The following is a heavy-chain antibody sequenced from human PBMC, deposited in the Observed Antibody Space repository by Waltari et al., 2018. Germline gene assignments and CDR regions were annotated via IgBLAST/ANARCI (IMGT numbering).Heavy chain of an antibody. D-gene: IGHD3-10*01. CDR3: ASGVSNY. CDR1: AYSISSGYY. CDR2: IYHCGST. Sequence: QVQLPESGPGLVKPSETLSPTCTVSAYSISSGYYWRWIRPPPGKGLEGCGSIYHCGSTNYNPSLKSRVTISVDASKNQFAPKLTSATAADTGVYDCASGVSNYWGQGTLVTVSS. V-gene: IGHV4-38-2*02. J-gene: IGHJ4*02.